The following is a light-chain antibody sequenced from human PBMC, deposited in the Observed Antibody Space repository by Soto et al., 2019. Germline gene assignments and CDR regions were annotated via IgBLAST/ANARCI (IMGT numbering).Light chain of an antibody. CDR2: SSN. Sequence: QSVLTQPPSASGTPGQRVTISCSGSSSNIGSNTVNWYQQLPGTAAKLLIYSSNQRPSGVPDRFSDSKSGTSASLAISGLQSEDEADYYCAAWDDSLNGVVFGGGTKLTVL. V-gene: IGLV1-44*01. CDR1: SSNIGSNT. CDR3: AAWDDSLNGVV. J-gene: IGLJ2*01.